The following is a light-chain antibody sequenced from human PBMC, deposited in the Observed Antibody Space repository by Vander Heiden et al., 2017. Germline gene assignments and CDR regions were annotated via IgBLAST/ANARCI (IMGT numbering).Light chain of an antibody. Sequence: EIVLTQSPATLSLSPGERATLTCRASQSVSSYFAWYQQKPGQAPRLLIYDVSNRAPGIPARFSGSGSGTDFTLTISSLEPEDFAVYYCQQRTNWPPTFAQGTRLEIK. CDR2: DVS. V-gene: IGKV3-11*01. CDR3: QQRTNWPPT. J-gene: IGKJ5*01. CDR1: QSVSSY.